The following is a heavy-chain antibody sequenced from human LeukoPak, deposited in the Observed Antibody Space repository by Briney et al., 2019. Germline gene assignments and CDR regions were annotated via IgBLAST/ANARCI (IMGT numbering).Heavy chain of an antibody. Sequence: ASVKVSCKASGYTFTSYDINWVRQATGQGLEWMGWMNPNSGNTGYAQKFQGRVTITRNTSISTPYMGLSGLRSEDTAVYYGARAPGITMFREVTSCFAPWGQGTL. CDR3: ARAPGITMFREVTSCFAP. J-gene: IGHJ5*02. CDR1: GYTFTSYD. D-gene: IGHD3-10*01. CDR2: MNPNSGNT. V-gene: IGHV1-8*03.